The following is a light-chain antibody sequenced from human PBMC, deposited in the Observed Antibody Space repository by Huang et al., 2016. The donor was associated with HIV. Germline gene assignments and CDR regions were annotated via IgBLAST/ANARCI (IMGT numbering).Light chain of an antibody. V-gene: IGKV1-5*03. J-gene: IGKJ1*01. CDR3: QHYNSFPWT. CDR1: QSIGTW. Sequence: DIQMTQSSATLSASVGDRVTITCRASQSIGTWFAWYQQKPGKAPNLLIYEASTLESGVPSRCSGGGSGTEFTLTINSLQPDDFATYYCQHYNSFPWTFGQGTKVEV. CDR2: EAS.